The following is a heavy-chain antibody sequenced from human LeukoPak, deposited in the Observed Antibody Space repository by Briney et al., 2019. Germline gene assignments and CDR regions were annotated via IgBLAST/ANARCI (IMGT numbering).Heavy chain of an antibody. CDR1: GGSVSSGSYY. CDR3: ARDYVGVAGTFDY. V-gene: IGHV4-61*01. CDR2: IYYSGST. D-gene: IGHD6-19*01. Sequence: SETLSLTCTVSGGSVSSGSYYWSWIRQPPGKGLEWIGYIYYSGSTNYNPSLKSRVTISVDTSKNQFSLKLSSVTAADTAVYYCARDYVGVAGTFDYWGQGTLVTVSS. J-gene: IGHJ4*02.